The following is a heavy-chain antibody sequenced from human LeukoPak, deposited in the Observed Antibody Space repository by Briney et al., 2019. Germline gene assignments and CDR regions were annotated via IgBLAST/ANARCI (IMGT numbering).Heavy chain of an antibody. CDR3: TKEVQRWHSYFYRPSYALDI. CDR1: GFNFDDYA. D-gene: IGHD3-22*01. CDR2: ISANGGFI. Sequence: PGGSLRLSCAVSGFNFDDYAIHWVRQGPGKGLEWVAGISANGGFISYGESVKGRSTISRDNPRNSVFLQMNFLRAEDMAMYFCTKEVQRWHSYFYRPSYALDIWGQGTMVSVSS. J-gene: IGHJ3*02. V-gene: IGHV3-9*03.